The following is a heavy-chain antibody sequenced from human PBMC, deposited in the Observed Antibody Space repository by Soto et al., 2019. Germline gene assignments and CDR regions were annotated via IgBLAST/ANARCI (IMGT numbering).Heavy chain of an antibody. D-gene: IGHD2-15*01. J-gene: IGHJ4*02. Sequence: PGGSLRLSCAASGFTFSGYAMSWVRQAPGKGLEWVSTIGTSGSNSYYPDSVKGRFTISRDNPKNTLYLQMNSLRAEDTAVYYCAKRAVVGAARYFDYWGLGTLVTVSS. CDR1: GFTFSGYA. CDR2: IGTSGSNS. CDR3: AKRAVVGAARYFDY. V-gene: IGHV3-23*01.